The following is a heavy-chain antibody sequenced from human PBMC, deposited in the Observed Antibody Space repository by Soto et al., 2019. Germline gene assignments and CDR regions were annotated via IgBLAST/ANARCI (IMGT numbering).Heavy chain of an antibody. V-gene: IGHV3-15*01. Sequence: GGSLRLSCAASGFTFSNAWMSWVRQAPGKGLEWVGRIKSKTDGATTDYAAPVKGRFTISRDDSKNTLYLQMNSLKTEDTAVYYCTTGPVYSGYDFDYWGQGTLVTVSS. J-gene: IGHJ4*02. D-gene: IGHD5-12*01. CDR3: TTGPVYSGYDFDY. CDR2: IKSKTDGATT. CDR1: GFTFSNAW.